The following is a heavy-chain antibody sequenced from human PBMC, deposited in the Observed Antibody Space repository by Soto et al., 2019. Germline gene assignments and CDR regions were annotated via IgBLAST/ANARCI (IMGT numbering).Heavy chain of an antibody. CDR2: IIPILGIA. D-gene: IGHD5-12*01. CDR3: ATPRPNSGTYAFDI. Sequence: QVQLVQSGAEVKKPGSSVKVSCKASGGTFSSYTISWVRQAPGQGLEWMGRIIPILGIANYAQKCQGRVTITADKATSTAYMELSSLRSEDTAVYYCATPRPNSGTYAFDIWGQGTMVTVSS. V-gene: IGHV1-69*02. J-gene: IGHJ3*02. CDR1: GGTFSSYT.